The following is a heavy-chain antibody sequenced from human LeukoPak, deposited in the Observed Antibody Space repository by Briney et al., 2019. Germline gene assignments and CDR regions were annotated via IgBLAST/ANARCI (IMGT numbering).Heavy chain of an antibody. J-gene: IGHJ5*02. CDR3: ARHALTTEHWFDP. CDR2: IYYSGST. D-gene: IGHD4-17*01. CDR1: GGSISSGDYY. Sequence: PSQTLSLTCTVSGGSISSGDYYWSWIRQPPGKGLEWIGYIYYSGSTYYNPSLRSRVTISVDTSKNHFSLKVNSVTAADTAIYYCARHALTTEHWFDPWGQGTLVTVSS. V-gene: IGHV4-30-4*08.